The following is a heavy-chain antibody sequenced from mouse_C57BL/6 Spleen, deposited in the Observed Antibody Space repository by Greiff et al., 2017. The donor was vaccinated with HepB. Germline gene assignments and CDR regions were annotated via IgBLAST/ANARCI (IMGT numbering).Heavy chain of an antibody. CDR2: ISNGGGST. Sequence: EVNLVESGGGLVQPGGSLKLSCAASGFTFSDYYMYWVRQTPEKRLEWVAYISNGGGSTYYPDTVKGRFTISRDNAKNTLYLQMSRLKSEDTAMYYCAMKVYYDYDGAFAYWGQGTLVTVSA. CDR1: GFTFSDYY. J-gene: IGHJ3*01. CDR3: AMKVYYDYDGAFAY. D-gene: IGHD2-4*01. V-gene: IGHV5-12*01.